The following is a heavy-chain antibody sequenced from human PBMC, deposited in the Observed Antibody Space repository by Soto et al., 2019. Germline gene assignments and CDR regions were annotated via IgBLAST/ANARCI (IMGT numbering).Heavy chain of an antibody. CDR1: GGSVSGGSYY. CDR3: TRDVDFGEEDV. D-gene: IGHD4-17*01. J-gene: IGHJ6*02. CDR2: IYFSGST. V-gene: IGHV4-61*01. Sequence: PSETLSLACTVSGGSVSGGSYYWNWIRQPPGKGLEWIGYIYFSGSTNYNPSLKSRVTMSIDTSKNQFSLKLSSVTAADTAVYFCTRDVDFGEEDVWAQRTTVTVSS.